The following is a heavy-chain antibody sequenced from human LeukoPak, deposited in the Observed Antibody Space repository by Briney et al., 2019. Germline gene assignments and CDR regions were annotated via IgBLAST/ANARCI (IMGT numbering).Heavy chain of an antibody. CDR2: IYTSGGT. Sequence: RTSETLSLTCTVSGDSISSYYWSWIRQPPGKGLEWIGYIYTSGGTNYIPTLKGRVTISIDTSKYQFSLKLSSVTAADSAVYYCARLTRLSTSPDRYYLDYWGQGTLVTVSS. V-gene: IGHV4-4*09. D-gene: IGHD6-6*01. CDR3: ARLTRLSTSPDRYYLDY. J-gene: IGHJ4*02. CDR1: GDSISSYY.